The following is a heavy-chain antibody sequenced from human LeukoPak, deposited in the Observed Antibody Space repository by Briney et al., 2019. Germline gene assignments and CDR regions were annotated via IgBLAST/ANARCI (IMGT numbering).Heavy chain of an antibody. J-gene: IGHJ4*02. D-gene: IGHD3-22*01. Sequence: PLETLSLTCTVSGGSISSGGYYWSWIRQHPGKGLEWIGYIYYSGSTYYNPSLKSRVTISVDTSKNQFSLKLSSVTAADTAVYYCARVPYYYDSSGYYYDYWGQGTLVTVSS. V-gene: IGHV4-31*03. CDR1: GGSISSGGYY. CDR3: ARVPYYYDSSGYYYDY. CDR2: IYYSGST.